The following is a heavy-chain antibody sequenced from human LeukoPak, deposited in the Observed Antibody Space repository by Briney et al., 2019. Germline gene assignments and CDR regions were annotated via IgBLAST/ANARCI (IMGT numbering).Heavy chain of an antibody. CDR3: TTDSGVVVVAATRIDY. J-gene: IGHJ4*02. D-gene: IGHD2-15*01. Sequence: GGSLRLSCAASGFTFSNAWMSWVRQAPGKGLEWVGRIKSKTDGGTTDYAAPVKGRFTISRDDSKNTLYLQMNSLKTEDTAVYYCTTDSGVVVVAATRIDYWGQGALVTVSS. V-gene: IGHV3-15*01. CDR2: IKSKTDGGTT. CDR1: GFTFSNAW.